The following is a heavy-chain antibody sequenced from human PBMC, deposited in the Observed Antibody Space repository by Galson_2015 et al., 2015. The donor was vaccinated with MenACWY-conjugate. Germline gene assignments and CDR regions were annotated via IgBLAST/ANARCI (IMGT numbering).Heavy chain of an antibody. V-gene: IGHV3-13*01. J-gene: IGHJ6*02. Sequence: SLRLSCAASGFTFSSYDMHWVRQATGKGLEWVSAIGTAGDTYYPGSVKGRFTISRENAKNSLYLQMNSLRAEDTAVYYCARGGWSCSSTSCYTAYYYYGMDVWGQGTTVTVSS. D-gene: IGHD2-2*02. CDR1: GFTFSSYD. CDR2: IGTAGDT. CDR3: ARGGWSCSSTSCYTAYYYYGMDV.